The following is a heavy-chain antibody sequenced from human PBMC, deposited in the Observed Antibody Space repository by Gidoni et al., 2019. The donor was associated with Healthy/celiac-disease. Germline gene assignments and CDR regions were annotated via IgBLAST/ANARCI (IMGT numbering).Heavy chain of an antibody. V-gene: IGHV3-21*01. Sequence: EVQLVESGGGLVKPGGSLRLSCAASGFTFSRYSMNWVRQAPGTGLEWVSSISSSSSYIYYADSVKGRFTISRDNAKNSLYLQMNSLRAEDTAVYYCARADFWSGPYADYWGQGTLVTVSS. CDR2: ISSSSSYI. J-gene: IGHJ4*02. D-gene: IGHD3-3*01. CDR3: ARADFWSGPYADY. CDR1: GFTFSRYS.